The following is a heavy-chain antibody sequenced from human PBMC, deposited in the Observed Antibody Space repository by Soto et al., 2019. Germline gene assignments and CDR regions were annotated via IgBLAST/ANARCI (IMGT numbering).Heavy chain of an antibody. CDR3: ATYQAYGSGSYYKGARYYYYGMDV. CDR1: GGSFSGYY. Sequence: SETLSLTCAVYGGSFSGYYWSWIRQPPGKGLEWIGEINHSGSTNYNPSLKSRVTISVDTSKNQFSLKLSSVTAADTAVYYCATYQAYGSGSYYKGARYYYYGMDVWGQGTTVTVSS. J-gene: IGHJ6*02. D-gene: IGHD3-10*01. CDR2: INHSGST. V-gene: IGHV4-34*01.